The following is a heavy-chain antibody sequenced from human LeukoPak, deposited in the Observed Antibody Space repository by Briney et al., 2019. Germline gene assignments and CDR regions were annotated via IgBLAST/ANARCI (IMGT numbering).Heavy chain of an antibody. CDR1: GYTFTGYY. V-gene: IGHV1-2*02. J-gene: IGHJ3*02. Sequence: ALVKVSCKASGYTFTGYYMHWVRQAPGQGLEWMGWINPNSGGTNYAQKFQGRVTMTRDTSISTAYMELSRLRSDDTAVYYCARDRIVGPTDAFDIWGQGTMVTVSS. CDR2: INPNSGGT. CDR3: ARDRIVGPTDAFDI. D-gene: IGHD1-26*01.